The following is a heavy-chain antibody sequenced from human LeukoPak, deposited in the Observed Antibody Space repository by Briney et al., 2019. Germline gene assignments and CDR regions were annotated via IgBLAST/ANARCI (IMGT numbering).Heavy chain of an antibody. D-gene: IGHD3-10*01. J-gene: IGHJ4*02. CDR1: SGSINGYY. CDR3: AREVSGSSGRLLDY. CDR2: IYRSGSN. Sequence: PSETLSLTCTVSSGSINGYYWTWVRQPAGKGLEWIGRIYRSGSNNYNPSLKSRVSMSVDTPKNQFSLNLTSVTAADTAVYYCAREVSGSSGRLLDYWGRGTLVTVSS. V-gene: IGHV4-4*07.